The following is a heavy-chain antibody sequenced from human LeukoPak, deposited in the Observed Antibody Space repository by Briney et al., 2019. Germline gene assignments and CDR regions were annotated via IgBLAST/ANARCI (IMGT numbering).Heavy chain of an antibody. CDR3: ARDFHSRYGRRYLDY. Sequence: PSETLSLTCTVSGGYISGYYWSWIRQPPGKGLEWIGDIYYNGSTSHNPSLKSRLTISVDTSKKQFSLNLSSVTAADTAVYYCARDFHSRYGRRYLDYWGQGTLVTVSS. D-gene: IGHD5-18*01. V-gene: IGHV4-59*01. CDR1: GGYISGYY. J-gene: IGHJ4*02. CDR2: IYYNGST.